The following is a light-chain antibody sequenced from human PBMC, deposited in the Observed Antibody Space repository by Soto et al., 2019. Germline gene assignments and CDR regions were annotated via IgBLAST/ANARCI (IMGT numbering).Light chain of an antibody. Sequence: QSALTQPRSVSGSPGQSVTISCTGTSSDVGGYNYVSWYQQHPGKAPKLMIYDVSQRPSGVPHRFSGSKSGNTASLTISGLQAEDEADYYCCSYAGSYTHYVFATGTKLTVL. V-gene: IGLV2-11*01. CDR1: SSDVGGYNY. J-gene: IGLJ1*01. CDR2: DVS. CDR3: CSYAGSYTHYV.